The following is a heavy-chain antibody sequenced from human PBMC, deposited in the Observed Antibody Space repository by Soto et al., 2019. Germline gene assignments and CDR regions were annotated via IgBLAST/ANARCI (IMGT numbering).Heavy chain of an antibody. CDR1: GYTFTSYG. Sequence: GASVKVSCKASGYTFTSYGVSWVRQAPGQGLEWMGWINTNTGNPTYAQGFTGRFVFSLDTSVSTAYLQICSLKAEDTAVYYCAREYYDSSGYYCDYWGQGTLVTVSS. CDR3: AREYYDSSGYYCDY. V-gene: IGHV7-4-1*01. J-gene: IGHJ4*02. D-gene: IGHD3-22*01. CDR2: INTNTGNP.